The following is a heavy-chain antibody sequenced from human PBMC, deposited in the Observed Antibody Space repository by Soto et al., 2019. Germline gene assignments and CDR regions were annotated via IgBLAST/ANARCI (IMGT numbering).Heavy chain of an antibody. CDR1: GGSFSGYY. Sequence: QVQLQQWGAGLLKPSETLSLTCAVYGGSFSGYYWSWIRQPPGKGLEWIGEINHSGSTNYNPSLKRRVTISVDTSKNQFSLKLSSVTAADTAVYYCARVSISRRAAAAVTVAGTRYYYYYMDVWGKGTTVTVSS. CDR3: ARVSISRRAAAAVTVAGTRYYYYYMDV. J-gene: IGHJ6*03. CDR2: INHSGST. V-gene: IGHV4-34*01. D-gene: IGHD6-19*01.